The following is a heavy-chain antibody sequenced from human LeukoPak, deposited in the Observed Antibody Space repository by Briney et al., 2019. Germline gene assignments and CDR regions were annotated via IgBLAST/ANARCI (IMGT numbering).Heavy chain of an antibody. D-gene: IGHD4-23*01. CDR2: IYHSGST. CDR3: ARGGYGGNSEGFDY. J-gene: IGHJ4*02. V-gene: IGHV4-30-2*01. CDR1: GGSISGGGYS. Sequence: SQTLSLTCAVSGGSISGGGYSWSWIRQPPGKGLEWIGYIYHSGSTYYNPSLKSRVTISVDRSKNQFSLKLSSVTAADTAVYYCARGGYGGNSEGFDYWGQGTLVTVSS.